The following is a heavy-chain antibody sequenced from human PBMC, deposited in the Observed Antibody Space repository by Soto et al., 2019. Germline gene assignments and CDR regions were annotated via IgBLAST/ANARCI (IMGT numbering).Heavy chain of an antibody. CDR3: ARVPPWGNSAGDYYIQHYDS. D-gene: IGHD3-10*01. CDR1: GFTFTSYA. V-gene: IGHV1-3*01. Sequence: ASVKVSCKSSGFTFTSYAIHWLRQAPGQRPQWMGWINGGSGNTKYPQDFQGRVTFTRDTFATTAYLELSSLGSEDTAVYYCARVPPWGNSAGDYYIQHYDSWGQGTPVTVSS. J-gene: IGHJ4*02. CDR2: INGGSGNT.